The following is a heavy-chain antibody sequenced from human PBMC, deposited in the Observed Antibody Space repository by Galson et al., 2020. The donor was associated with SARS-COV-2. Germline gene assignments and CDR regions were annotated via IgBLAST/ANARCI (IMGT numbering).Heavy chain of an antibody. CDR1: GYTFNNYA. J-gene: IGHJ4*02. D-gene: IGHD3-10*01. CDR3: ARGAGAWFGELLDY. CDR2: INTNTGNP. V-gene: IGHV7-4-1*02. Sequence: ASVKVSCKASGYTFNNYALNWVRQAPGQGLEWMAWINTNTGNPTYAQGFTGRFVFSLDTPISTAYLQISSLKAEDTAVYYCARGAGAWFGELLDYWGQGTLVTVSS.